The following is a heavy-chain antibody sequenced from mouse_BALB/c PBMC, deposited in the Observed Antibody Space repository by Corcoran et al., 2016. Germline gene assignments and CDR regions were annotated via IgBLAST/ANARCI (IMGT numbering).Heavy chain of an antibody. V-gene: IGHV1S136*01. D-gene: IGHD2-1*01. CDR2: IYPYNAGT. CDR3: EREVPGGNPFDY. J-gene: IGHJ2*01. CDR1: GYTFTSYV. Sequence: EVQLQQSGPELVKPGASVKMSCKASGYTFTSYVIHWVKQKPGQGLEWIGYIYPYNAGTKYNEKFKCKATLTSDKSSSTAYMELSSLTSEDSAVYYCEREVPGGNPFDYWGQGTTLTVSS.